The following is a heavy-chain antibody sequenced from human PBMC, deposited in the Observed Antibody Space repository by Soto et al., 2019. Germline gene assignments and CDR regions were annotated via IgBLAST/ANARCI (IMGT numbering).Heavy chain of an antibody. CDR2: ISYDGSNK. J-gene: IGHJ4*02. Sequence: GGSLRLSCAASGFTFSSYAMHWVRQAPGKGLEWVAVISYDGSNKYYADSVKGRFTISRDNSKNTLYLQMNSLRAEDTAVYYCARDITAMVDLGGYFDYWGQGTLVTVSS. CDR1: GFTFSSYA. CDR3: ARDITAMVDLGGYFDY. V-gene: IGHV3-30-3*01. D-gene: IGHD5-18*01.